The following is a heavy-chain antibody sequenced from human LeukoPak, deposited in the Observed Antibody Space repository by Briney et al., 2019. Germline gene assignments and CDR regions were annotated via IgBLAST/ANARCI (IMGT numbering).Heavy chain of an antibody. J-gene: IGHJ4*02. CDR1: GGSISSGGYS. V-gene: IGHV4-30-2*01. CDR2: IYHSGST. CDR3: ATHNTYYYDSSGYRSGSAGY. D-gene: IGHD3-22*01. Sequence: SQTLSLTCAVSGGSISSGGYSWSWIRQPPGKGLEWIGYIYHSGSTYYNPSLKSRVTISVDRSKNQFSLKLSSVTAADTAVYYCATHNTYYYDSSGYRSGSAGYWGQGTLVTVSS.